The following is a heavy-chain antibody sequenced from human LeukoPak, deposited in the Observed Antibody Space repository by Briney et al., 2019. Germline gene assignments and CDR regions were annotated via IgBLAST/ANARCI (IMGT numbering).Heavy chain of an antibody. CDR1: GFTVSSNY. CDR3: ARGLSRFYYFDY. J-gene: IGHJ4*02. V-gene: IGHV3-66*01. Sequence: GGSLRLSCAASGFTVSSNYMSWVRQAPGKGLEWVSVIYSGGSTYYADSVKGRFTISRDNSKNTLYLQMNSLRAEDTAVYYCARGLSRFYYFDYWGQGTLVTVSS. CDR2: IYSGGST. D-gene: IGHD3-16*02.